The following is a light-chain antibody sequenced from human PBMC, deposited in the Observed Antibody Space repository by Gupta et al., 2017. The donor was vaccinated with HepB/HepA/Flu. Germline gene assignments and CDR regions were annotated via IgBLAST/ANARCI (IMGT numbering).Light chain of an antibody. CDR3: QVWDTRTDHPVV. CDR2: EDT. V-gene: IGLV3-21*03. CDR1: NIGTKS. Sequence: SYLLTQPPSVSVASGRTARITCGGNNIGTKSVHWYQQRPGQAPLVVIYEDTNRPPGIPERISGSNSGNTATLTISRVEAGDEADYYCQVWDTRTDHPVVFGGGTKLTV. J-gene: IGLJ2*01.